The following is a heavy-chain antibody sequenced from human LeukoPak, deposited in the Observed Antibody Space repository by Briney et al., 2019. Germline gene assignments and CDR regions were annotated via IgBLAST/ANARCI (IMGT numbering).Heavy chain of an antibody. D-gene: IGHD1-26*01. J-gene: IGHJ3*02. CDR3: ARDPPGVGATTGNAFDI. Sequence: GGSLRLSCAASGFTFDDYGMSWVRQAPGKGLEWVSGINWNGGSTGYADSVKGRFTISRDNAKNSLYLQMNSLRAEDTALYYCARDPPGVGATTGNAFDIWGQGTMVTVSS. V-gene: IGHV3-20*04. CDR2: INWNGGST. CDR1: GFTFDDYG.